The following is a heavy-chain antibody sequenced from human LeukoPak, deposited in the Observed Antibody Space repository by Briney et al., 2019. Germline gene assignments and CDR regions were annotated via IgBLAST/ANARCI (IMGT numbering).Heavy chain of an antibody. CDR1: GGSFISGNYY. Sequence: PSQTLSLICTVSGGSFISGNYYWNWIRQPAGKGLEWIGLIYTSGTTNYNPSLKSRLTISLDTSKNQFSLRLTSVTAADTAIYYCAREFHYWGQGTLVTVSS. J-gene: IGHJ4*02. CDR2: IYTSGTT. CDR3: AREFHY. V-gene: IGHV4-61*02.